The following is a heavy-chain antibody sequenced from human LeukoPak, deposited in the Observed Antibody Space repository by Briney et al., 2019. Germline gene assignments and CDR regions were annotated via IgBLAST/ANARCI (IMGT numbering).Heavy chain of an antibody. V-gene: IGHV3-66*01. CDR3: ARTGRDYGGKPITYYYYGMDV. J-gene: IGHJ6*02. CDR2: IYSGGST. CDR1: GFTVSSNY. Sequence: GGSLRLSCAASGFTVSSNYMSLVRQAPGKGLEWVSVIYSGGSTYYADSVKGRFTISRDNSKNTLYLQMNSLRAEDTAVYYCARTGRDYGGKPITYYYYGMDVWGQGTTVTVSS. D-gene: IGHD4-23*01.